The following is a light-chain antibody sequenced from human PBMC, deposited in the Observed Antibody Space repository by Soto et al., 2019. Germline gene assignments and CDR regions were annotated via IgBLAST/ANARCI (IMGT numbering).Light chain of an antibody. CDR1: SSDVGSYKY. V-gene: IGLV2-14*01. CDR3: SSYTSSSTL. CDR2: EVT. Sequence: QSALTQPASVSGSPGQSITISCTGTSSDVGSYKYVSWYQQHPGKAPKLMIYEVTNRPSGVSNRFSGSKSGNTASLTISGLQAEDEADYYCSSYTSSSTLFGTGTKVTVL. J-gene: IGLJ1*01.